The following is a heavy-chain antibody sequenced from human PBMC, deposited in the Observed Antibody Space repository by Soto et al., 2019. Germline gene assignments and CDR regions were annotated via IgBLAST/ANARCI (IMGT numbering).Heavy chain of an antibody. Sequence: QVQLVESGGGVVQPGGSLRLSCAASGFTFDAYGFHWVRQAPGKGLEWVAVVWSNGNLKYYADSVKGRFTISRDSSKSALNLQMNSLRADDTAVYYCARIQLDTIMALDYGGQGTLVTVSS. V-gene: IGHV3-33*01. CDR1: GFTFDAYG. J-gene: IGHJ4*02. CDR2: VWSNGNLK. CDR3: ARIQLDTIMALDY. D-gene: IGHD1-1*01.